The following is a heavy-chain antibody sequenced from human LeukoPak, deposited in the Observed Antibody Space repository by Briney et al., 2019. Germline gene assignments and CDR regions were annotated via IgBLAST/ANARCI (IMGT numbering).Heavy chain of an antibody. V-gene: IGHV3-23*01. D-gene: IGHD2-8*02. CDR3: ARDTGWPRFFGY. Sequence: PGGSLRLSCAASGFTFSSYAMSWVRQAPGKGLEWVSAISGSGGSTYYADSVKGRFTISRDNAKNSLYLQMNSLRAEDTAVYYCARDTGWPRFFGYWGQGTLVTVSS. CDR1: GFTFSSYA. CDR2: ISGSGGST. J-gene: IGHJ4*02.